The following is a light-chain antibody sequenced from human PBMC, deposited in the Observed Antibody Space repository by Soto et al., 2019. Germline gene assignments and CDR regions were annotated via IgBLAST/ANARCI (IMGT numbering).Light chain of an antibody. J-gene: IGLJ7*01. V-gene: IGLV2-11*01. Sequence: QSALTQPASVSGSPGQSITISCTGTSSNVGTYSRVSWYQQSPGKAPRLVIYDVIKRPSGVPDRFSGSKSGNTASLTIAGLQTEDEADYYCCSYAGTYSYVFGSGTQLTVL. CDR1: SSNVGTYSR. CDR2: DVI. CDR3: CSYAGTYSYV.